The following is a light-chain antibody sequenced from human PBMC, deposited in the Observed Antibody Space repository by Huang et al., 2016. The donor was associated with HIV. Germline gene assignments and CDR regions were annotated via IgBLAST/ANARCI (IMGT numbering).Light chain of an antibody. V-gene: IGKV3-20*01. CDR1: QSVSSRY. Sequence: EIVLTQSPGTLSLSPGERATLSCRASQSVSSRYLAWYQQKPGKAPRLLIYGASYRATGIPDRFSGSGSGTDFTLTISRLEPEDLAVYYCQQYGTSRIFTFGPGTRVDIK. J-gene: IGKJ3*01. CDR3: QQYGTSRIFT. CDR2: GAS.